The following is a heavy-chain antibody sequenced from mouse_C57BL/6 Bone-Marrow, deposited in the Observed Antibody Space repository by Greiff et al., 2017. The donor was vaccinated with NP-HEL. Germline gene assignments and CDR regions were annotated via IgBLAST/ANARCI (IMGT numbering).Heavy chain of an antibody. CDR1: GYTFTDYE. J-gene: IGHJ3*01. Sequence: VQLQESGAELVRPGASVTLSCKASGYTFTDYEMHWVKQTPVHGLEWIGAIDPETGGTAYNQKFKGKAILTADKSSSTAYMELRSLTSEDSGVYYCTRGIYYGAWFAYWGQGTLVTVSA. CDR3: TRGIYYGAWFAY. D-gene: IGHD1-1*01. V-gene: IGHV1-15*01. CDR2: IDPETGGT.